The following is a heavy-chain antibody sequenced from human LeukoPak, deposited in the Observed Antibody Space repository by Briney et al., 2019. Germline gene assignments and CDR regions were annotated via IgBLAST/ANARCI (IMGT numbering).Heavy chain of an antibody. V-gene: IGHV3-48*03. CDR2: ISSGGDII. D-gene: IGHD5-18*01. CDR1: GFTFSSYE. J-gene: IGHJ4*02. Sequence: PGGSLTLSCAASGFTFSSYEMNWVRQAPGKGLEWVSYISSGGDIIHYADSVKGRFTISRDNAKSSLYLQMNSLRAEDTSVYYCVRDAGTRLKYSYGYGDYWGQGILVTVSS. CDR3: VRDAGTRLKYSYGYGDY.